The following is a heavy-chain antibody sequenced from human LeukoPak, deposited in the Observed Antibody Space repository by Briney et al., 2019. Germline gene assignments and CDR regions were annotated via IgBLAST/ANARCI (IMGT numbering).Heavy chain of an antibody. J-gene: IGHJ4*02. Sequence: GRSLRLSCAASGFTFRSYAMRWVRQAPGKGLEWVAVISYDGSNKYYADSVKGRFTISRDNSKNTLYLQMNSLRAEDTAVYYCARIGIGATMDYRGQGTLVTVSS. CDR2: ISYDGSNK. CDR3: ARIGIGATMDY. V-gene: IGHV3-30-3*01. CDR1: GFTFRSYA. D-gene: IGHD1-26*01.